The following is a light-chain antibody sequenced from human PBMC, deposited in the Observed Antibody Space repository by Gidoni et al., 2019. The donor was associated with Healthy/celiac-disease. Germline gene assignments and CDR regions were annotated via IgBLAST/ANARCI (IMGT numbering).Light chain of an antibody. V-gene: IGLV2-14*01. CDR3: SSYTSSSSWV. CDR1: SSDVGGYNY. CDR2: DVS. Sequence: QSALTQPASVSGSPGQSIPISCTGTSSDVGGYNYVSWYQQHPGKAPKLRIYDVSNRPSGVSNRLSGSKSGNTASLTISGLQAEDEADYYCSSYTSSSSWVFGGGTKLTVL. J-gene: IGLJ3*02.